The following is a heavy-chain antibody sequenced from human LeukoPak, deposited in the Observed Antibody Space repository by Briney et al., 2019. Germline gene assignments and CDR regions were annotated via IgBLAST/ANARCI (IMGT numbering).Heavy chain of an antibody. V-gene: IGHV3-23*01. Sequence: GGSLRLSCAASGYTFSSHAMSWVRQAPGKGLEWVSAISGSGGSTYYADSVKGRFTISRDNSKNTLYLQMNSLRAEDTAVYYCAKDGFRLGSAFWGQGTLVTVSS. CDR1: GYTFSSHA. CDR2: ISGSGGST. CDR3: AKDGFRLGSAF. J-gene: IGHJ4*02. D-gene: IGHD3-16*01.